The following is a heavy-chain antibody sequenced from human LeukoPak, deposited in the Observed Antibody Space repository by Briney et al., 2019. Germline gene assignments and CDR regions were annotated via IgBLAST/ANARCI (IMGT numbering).Heavy chain of an antibody. CDR2: ISSSSSYI. CDR1: GFTFSDYS. D-gene: IGHD2-15*01. J-gene: IGHJ3*02. CDR3: ARRKGKKGYCSSGSCAHDAFDI. V-gene: IGHV3-21*01. Sequence: GGSLRLSCVASGFTFSDYSMNWVRQAPGKGLEWVSSISSSSSYIYYSDSVKGRFTISRDNAKNSLWLQMNSLRAEDTAVYYCARRKGKKGYCSSGSCAHDAFDIWGQGTMVTVSS.